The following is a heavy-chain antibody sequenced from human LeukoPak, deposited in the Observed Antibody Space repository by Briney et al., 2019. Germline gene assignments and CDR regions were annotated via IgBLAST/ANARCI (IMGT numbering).Heavy chain of an antibody. Sequence: PSETLSLTCAVYGGSFSGYYWSWIRQPPGKGLEYIGEINHSGSTNYNPSLKSRVTISVDTSKNQFSPKVSSVTAADTAVYYCAREGMPNYYYSYYMDVWGKGTTVTVSS. CDR1: GGSFSGYY. CDR2: INHSGST. CDR3: AREGMPNYYYSYYMDV. V-gene: IGHV4-34*01. D-gene: IGHD2-2*01. J-gene: IGHJ6*03.